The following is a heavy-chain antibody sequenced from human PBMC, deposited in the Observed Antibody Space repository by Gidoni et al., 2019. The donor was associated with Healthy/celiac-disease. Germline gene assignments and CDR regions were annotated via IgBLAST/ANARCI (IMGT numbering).Heavy chain of an antibody. D-gene: IGHD3-22*01. Sequence: EVQLLESGGGLVQPGGSLRLSCAASEFTFGSYTMSWVRQAPGKGLEWVAGISGSGASTYYADSVKGRFTISRDNSKNTMYLQMNSLRAEDTAVYYCAKCLTTRSRCAFFDYWGQGTLVTVSS. CDR1: EFTFGSYT. CDR2: ISGSGAST. CDR3: AKCLTTRSRCAFFDY. J-gene: IGHJ4*02. V-gene: IGHV3-23*01.